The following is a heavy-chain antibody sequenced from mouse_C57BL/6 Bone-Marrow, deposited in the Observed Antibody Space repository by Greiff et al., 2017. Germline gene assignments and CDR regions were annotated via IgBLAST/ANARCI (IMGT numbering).Heavy chain of an antibody. CDR2: IYPRDGST. V-gene: IGHV1-85*01. CDR3: ARSNDGYFSWFAY. J-gene: IGHJ3*01. D-gene: IGHD2-3*01. CDR1: GYTFTSYD. Sequence: VQLQQSGPELVKPGASVKLSCKASGYTFTSYDINWVKQRPGQGLEWIGWIYPRDGSTTYNEKFKGKATLTVDTSSSTAYMELHSLTSEDSAVYCCARSNDGYFSWFAYWGQGTLVTVSA.